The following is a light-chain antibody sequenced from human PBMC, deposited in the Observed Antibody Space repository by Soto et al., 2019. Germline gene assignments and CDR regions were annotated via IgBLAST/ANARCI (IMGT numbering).Light chain of an antibody. Sequence: QSVLTQPASVSGSPGQSITISCTGTSSDVGGYNYVYWYQQHPGKAPKFMIYDVSNRPSGVSTRFSGSKSGNTASLTISGLQAEDEANYYCTSYTTSNTRQIVFGTGTKLTVL. CDR2: DVS. CDR1: SSDVGGYNY. V-gene: IGLV2-14*01. J-gene: IGLJ1*01. CDR3: TSYTTSNTRQIV.